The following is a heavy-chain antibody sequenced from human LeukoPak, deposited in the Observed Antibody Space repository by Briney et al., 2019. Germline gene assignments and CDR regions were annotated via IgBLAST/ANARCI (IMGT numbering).Heavy chain of an antibody. CDR2: ISNTGSFI. Sequence: PGGSLRLSCAASGLTFSDEYMSWIRQAPGKGVEWVSYISNTGSFISYADSVKGRFTISRDNAKNSLYLQMNSLRAEDAAAYYCVRARGAGLGGHFDYWGQGTLVTVSS. CDR3: VRARGAGLGGHFDY. J-gene: IGHJ4*02. V-gene: IGHV3-11*01. CDR1: GLTFSDEY. D-gene: IGHD3-10*01.